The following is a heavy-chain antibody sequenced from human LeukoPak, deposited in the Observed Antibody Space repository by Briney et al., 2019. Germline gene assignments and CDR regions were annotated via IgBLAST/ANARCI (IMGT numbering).Heavy chain of an antibody. CDR1: GFTFSSYW. J-gene: IGHJ6*04. V-gene: IGHV3-74*01. Sequence: GGSLRLSCVVSGFTFSSYWMHWVRQAPGKGLVWVSRINSDGSSTSYADSVKGRFTISRDNAKNTLYLQMNSLRAEDTAVYYCAELGITMIGGVWGKGTTVTISS. CDR2: INSDGSST. D-gene: IGHD3-10*02. CDR3: AELGITMIGGV.